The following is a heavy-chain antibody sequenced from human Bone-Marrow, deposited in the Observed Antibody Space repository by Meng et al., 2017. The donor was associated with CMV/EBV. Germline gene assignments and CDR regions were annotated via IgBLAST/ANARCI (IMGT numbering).Heavy chain of an antibody. D-gene: IGHD2-2*01. CDR1: GFTVSSNY. CDR2: IYSGGST. Sequence: GESLKISCAASGFTVSSNYMSWVRQAPGKGLEWVSVIYSGGSTYYADSVKGRFTISRDNSKNTLYLQMNSLRAEDTAVYYCARAQDIVVVPAALRDWGQGTRVTVSS. V-gene: IGHV3-53*01. J-gene: IGHJ4*02. CDR3: ARAQDIVVVPAALRD.